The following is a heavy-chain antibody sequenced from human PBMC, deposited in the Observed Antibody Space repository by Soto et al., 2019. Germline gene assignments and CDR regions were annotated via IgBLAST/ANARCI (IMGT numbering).Heavy chain of an antibody. J-gene: IGHJ6*02. D-gene: IGHD6-6*01. CDR3: ARVSKLVAPKDGKRACFYATDV. CDR2: VYSTGTT. Sequence: PSETLSLTCAVSGDSVSSSDFYWTWIRQPPGKPLEWIGYVYSTGTTNYSPSLKSRVDMSVDTSENQFSLKVRSVTAADAAVYFCARVSKLVAPKDGKRACFYATDVWGPATTVTVYS. CDR1: GDSVSSSDFY. V-gene: IGHV4-61*08.